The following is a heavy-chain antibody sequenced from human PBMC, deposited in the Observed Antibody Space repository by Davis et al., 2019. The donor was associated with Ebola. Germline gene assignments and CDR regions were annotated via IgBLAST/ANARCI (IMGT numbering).Heavy chain of an antibody. D-gene: IGHD1-26*01. Sequence: GESLKISCAASGDSGFTIRSYAVTWFRQAPGKGLEWISVISGNTGVINYADSVKGRRTISRDISKNTVYLQMSSLRAEDTAIYYCAKGGWETRDFDHWGPGTLVTVSS. CDR1: GDSGFTIRSYA. V-gene: IGHV3-23*01. CDR3: AKGGWETRDFDH. CDR2: ISGNTGVI. J-gene: IGHJ4*02.